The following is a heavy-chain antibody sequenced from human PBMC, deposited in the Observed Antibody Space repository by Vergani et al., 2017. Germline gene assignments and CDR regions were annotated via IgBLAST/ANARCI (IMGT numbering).Heavy chain of an antibody. V-gene: IGHV3-23*01. D-gene: IGHD3-10*01. J-gene: IGHJ6*02. CDR1: GFTFSSYA. CDR3: AKXDYYGSGSYYSRYYYYYYGMDV. Sequence: EVQLLESGGGLVQPGGSLRLSCAASGFTFSSYAMSWVRQAPGKGLEWVSAISGSGGSTYYADSVKGRFTISRDNSKNTLYLQMNSLRAEDTAVYYCAKXDYYGSGSYYSRYYYYYYGMDVWGQGTTVTVSS. CDR2: ISGSGGST.